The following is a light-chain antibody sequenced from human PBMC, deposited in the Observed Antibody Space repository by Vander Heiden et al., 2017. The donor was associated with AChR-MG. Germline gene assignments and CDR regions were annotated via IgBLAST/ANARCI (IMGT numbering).Light chain of an antibody. V-gene: IGLV2-11*01. CDR3: CSYAGSVWV. J-gene: IGLJ3*02. CDR2: DAR. Sequence: QSALTQPRPVSGSPGPSVTISCTGTSSDVGGYNYVSWYQQHPGTAPKLMIEDARKRPSGVPDRFSGSKSGNTASLTISGLQAEDEADYYCCSYAGSVWVFGGGTKLTVL. CDR1: SSDVGGYNY.